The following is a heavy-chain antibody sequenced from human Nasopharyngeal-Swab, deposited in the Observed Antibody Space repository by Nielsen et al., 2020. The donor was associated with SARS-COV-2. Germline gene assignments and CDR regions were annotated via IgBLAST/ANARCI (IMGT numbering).Heavy chain of an antibody. J-gene: IGHJ6*02. CDR3: ARQQATRVYYGLDV. CDR2: IYYSGKA. CDR1: GGSISDSNYY. V-gene: IGHV4-39*01. D-gene: IGHD2-2*01. Sequence: SETLSLTCTVSGGSISDSNYYWGWISQPPGKGLEYIGTIYYSGKAYYNPSLKSRVTISVDTSKDQFSLKLTSVTAADTAVYYCARQQATRVYYGLDVWGQGTTVTVSS.